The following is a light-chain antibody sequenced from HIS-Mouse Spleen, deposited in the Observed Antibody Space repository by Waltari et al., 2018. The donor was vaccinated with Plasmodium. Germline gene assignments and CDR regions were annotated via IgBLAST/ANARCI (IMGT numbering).Light chain of an antibody. CDR3: QQYNNWSFT. CDR1: QRVSSN. Sequence: EIVMTQSQPTLSVSPGERAPPSCRASQRVSSNLAWYQQKPGQAPRLLIYGASTRATGIPARFSGSGSGTEFTLTISSLQSEDFAVYYCQQYNNWSFTFGPGTKVDIK. J-gene: IGKJ3*01. V-gene: IGKV3-15*01. CDR2: GAS.